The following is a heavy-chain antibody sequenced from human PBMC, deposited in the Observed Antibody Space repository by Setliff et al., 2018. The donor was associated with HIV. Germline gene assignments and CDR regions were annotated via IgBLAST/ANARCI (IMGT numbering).Heavy chain of an antibody. V-gene: IGHV4-59*04. D-gene: IGHD3-3*01. CDR3: VRPSFGIGGGSMFDS. J-gene: IGHJ4*02. CDR1: GGSISSYY. CDR2: VHYGGSI. Sequence: SETLSLTCTVSGGSISSYYWSWIRQSPGKGLEWIASVHYGGSIFYNPSLKSRVTLSVGTSKRQFFLNLSSATTADTAMYYCVRPSFGIGGGSMFDSWGQGIVVTVSS.